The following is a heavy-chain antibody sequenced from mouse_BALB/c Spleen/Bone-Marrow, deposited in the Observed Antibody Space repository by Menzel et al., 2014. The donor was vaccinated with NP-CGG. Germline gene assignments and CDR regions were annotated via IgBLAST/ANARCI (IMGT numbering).Heavy chain of an antibody. D-gene: IGHD2-4*01. CDR1: GFSFNSYG. CDR3: ARHAYYDQTEVSFVY. V-gene: IGHV5-9-2*01. CDR2: ISGGGSYT. J-gene: IGHJ3*01. Sequence: EVKVVESGGGLVKSGESLKLSCAASGFSFNSYGMSWVHQTPEKRLEWVATISGGGSYTFYPDGVEGRFTISRDNAKNNLYLQLSSLRSEDTALYYCARHAYYDQTEVSFVYWGQGTLVTVSA.